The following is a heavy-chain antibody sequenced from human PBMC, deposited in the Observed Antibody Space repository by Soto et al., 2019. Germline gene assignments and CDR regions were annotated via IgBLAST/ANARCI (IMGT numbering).Heavy chain of an antibody. J-gene: IGHJ4*02. V-gene: IGHV1-3*01. Sequence: GASVKVSCNASGYTFTSYAMNWVLQAPGQRLEWRGWINAGNGNTKYSQKFDGRVTITRDTSARIAYMELSSLRSEDTAVYYCARSIVVVTALDYWGQGTLVTVSS. D-gene: IGHD2-21*02. CDR3: ARSIVVVTALDY. CDR2: INAGNGNT. CDR1: GYTFTSYA.